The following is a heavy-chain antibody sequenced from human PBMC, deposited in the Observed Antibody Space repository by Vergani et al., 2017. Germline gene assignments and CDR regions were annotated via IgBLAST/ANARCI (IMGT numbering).Heavy chain of an antibody. D-gene: IGHD3-9*01. Sequence: EVQLVESGGGLVKPGGSLRLSCAASGFTFSSYSMNWVRQAPGKGLEWVSSISSSSSYIYYADSVKGRFTISRDNAKNSLYLQMNSLRAEDTAVYYCAREDYDILTGSLKYYGLDVWGQGTTVTVSS. CDR1: GFTFSSYS. J-gene: IGHJ6*02. CDR2: ISSSSSYI. V-gene: IGHV3-21*01. CDR3: AREDYDILTGSLKYYGLDV.